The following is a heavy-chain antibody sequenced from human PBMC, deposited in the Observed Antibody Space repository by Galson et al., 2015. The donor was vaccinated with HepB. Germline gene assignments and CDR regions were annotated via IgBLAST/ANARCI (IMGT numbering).Heavy chain of an antibody. CDR2: ISYDGSNK. CDR1: GFTFSSYG. V-gene: IGHV3-30*18. D-gene: IGHD6-19*01. J-gene: IGHJ4*02. CDR3: AKVSGSGDGSGWPYFDY. Sequence: SLRLSCAASGFTFSSYGMHWVRQAPGKGLELVAVISYDGSNKYYADSVKGRFTISRDNSKNTLYLQMNSLRAEDTAVYYCAKVSGSGDGSGWPYFDYWGQGTLVTVSS.